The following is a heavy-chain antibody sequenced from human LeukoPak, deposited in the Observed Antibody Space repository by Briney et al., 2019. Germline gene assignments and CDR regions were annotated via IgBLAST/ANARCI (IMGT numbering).Heavy chain of an antibody. Sequence: SETLSLTCTVSGGSISSYYWSWIRQPPGKGLEWIGYIYYSGSTNYNPSLKSRVTISVDTSKNQFSLKLSSVTAADTAVYYCARGGYRYAHDYYYMAVWGKGTTVTIS. V-gene: IGHV4-59*12. D-gene: IGHD5-18*01. CDR3: ARGGYRYAHDYYYMAV. CDR2: IYYSGST. J-gene: IGHJ6*03. CDR1: GGSISSYY.